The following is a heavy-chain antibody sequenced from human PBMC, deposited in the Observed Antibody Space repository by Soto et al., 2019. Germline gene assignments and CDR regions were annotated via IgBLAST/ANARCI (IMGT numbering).Heavy chain of an antibody. D-gene: IGHD3-3*01. CDR1: GFSLSTSGVG. J-gene: IGHJ4*02. Sequence: QITLKESGPTLVKPTQTLTLTCTFSGFSLSTSGVGVGWIRQPPGKALEWLALIYWNDDKRYSPSLKSRLTITKDTSKNQVVLTMTNMDPVDTATYYCAHRSLVLEVYDYYFDYWGQGTLVTVSS. CDR2: IYWNDDK. V-gene: IGHV2-5*01. CDR3: AHRSLVLEVYDYYFDY.